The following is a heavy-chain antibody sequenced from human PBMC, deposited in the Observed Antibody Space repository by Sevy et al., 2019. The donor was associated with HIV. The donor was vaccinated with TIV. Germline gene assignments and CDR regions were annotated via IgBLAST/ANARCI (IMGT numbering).Heavy chain of an antibody. J-gene: IGHJ4*02. CDR1: GYTFTEYY. CDR3: SRMGDYFDTSGYYPLKY. V-gene: IGHV1-2*02. Sequence: ASVKVSCKASGYTFTEYYVHWLRQAPGQGLEWMGWINPQTGGTYFAKKFQDRVTLTTARSINAVYMELRGLKFDDTAVFYCSRMGDYFDTSGYYPLKYWGLGTLVTVSS. D-gene: IGHD3-22*01. CDR2: INPQTGGT.